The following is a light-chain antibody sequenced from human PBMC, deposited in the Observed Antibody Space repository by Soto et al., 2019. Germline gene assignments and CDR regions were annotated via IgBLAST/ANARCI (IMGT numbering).Light chain of an antibody. CDR3: QTWGTAIHDVV. V-gene: IGLV4-69*01. Sequence: QLVLTQSPSASASLGASVKLTCTLSSGHSSYAIAWYQQQPEKGPRYLMKLNSDGSHSKGDGIPDRFSGSSSGAERHLTISSLQSEDEADYYCQTWGTAIHDVVFGGGTKVTVL. CDR1: SGHSSYA. CDR2: LNSDGSH. J-gene: IGLJ2*01.